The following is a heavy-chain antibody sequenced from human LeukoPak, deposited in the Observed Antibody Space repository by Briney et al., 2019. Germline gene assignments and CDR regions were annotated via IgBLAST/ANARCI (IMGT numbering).Heavy chain of an antibody. CDR2: IYYTGSV. J-gene: IGHJ6*02. Sequence: PSETLSLTCTVSGASISTGGFYWTWIRQPPGEGLEWIGYIYYTGSVDYNASLKSRLTISLDTSKNRFSLKLNSVTAADTAVYYCARDHTYYFGSQTSTLDVWGQGTAVTVSS. CDR3: ARDHTYYFGSQTSTLDV. CDR1: GASISTGGFY. V-gene: IGHV4-31*03. D-gene: IGHD3-10*01.